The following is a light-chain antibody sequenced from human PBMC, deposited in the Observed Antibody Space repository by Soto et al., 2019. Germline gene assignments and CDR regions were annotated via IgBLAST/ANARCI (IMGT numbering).Light chain of an antibody. CDR3: QQSHSTPLT. V-gene: IGKV1-39*01. CDR2: AAS. Sequence: DIQMTQAPSSLPASVGDRVTITCRASQSISFYLNWYQQKPEKAPKLLIYAASSLQSGVPSRFSGSGSGTDFTLTISSLQPDDFATYYCQQSHSTPLTFGGGTKVEIK. J-gene: IGKJ4*01. CDR1: QSISFY.